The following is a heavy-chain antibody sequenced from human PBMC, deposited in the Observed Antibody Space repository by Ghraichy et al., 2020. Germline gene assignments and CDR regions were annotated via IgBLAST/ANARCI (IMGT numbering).Heavy chain of an antibody. V-gene: IGHV4-38-2*02. D-gene: IGHD6-13*01. J-gene: IGHJ4*02. CDR3: ARPAYSSSEGDY. CDR2: IYNRGST. CDR1: GYSISSGYY. Sequence: SETLSLTCSVSGYSISSGYYWGWIRQPPGKGLEWIGSIYNRGSTYYNPSLKSRVTISVDTSKNQFSLKLTSVTAADTAVYYCARPAYSSSEGDYWGQGILVTVSS.